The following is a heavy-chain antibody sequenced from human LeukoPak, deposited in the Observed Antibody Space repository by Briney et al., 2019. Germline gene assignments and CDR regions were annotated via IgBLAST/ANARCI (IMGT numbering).Heavy chain of an antibody. V-gene: IGHV4-34*01. J-gene: IGHJ3*02. Sequence: SETLSLTCAVYGGSLSDYYWSWIRQPPGKGLEWIGEINHSGSTNYNPSLKSRLTISVDTSKNQFSLKLSSVTAADTAVYYCAKTVTVTTSAFDIWGQGTMVTVSS. CDR2: INHSGST. CDR1: GGSLSDYY. D-gene: IGHD4-17*01. CDR3: AKTVTVTTSAFDI.